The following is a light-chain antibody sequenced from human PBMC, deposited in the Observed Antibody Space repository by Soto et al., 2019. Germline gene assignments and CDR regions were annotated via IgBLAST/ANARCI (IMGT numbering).Light chain of an antibody. CDR1: QSVTIN. CDR3: QQYAKAPLT. V-gene: IGKV3-15*01. J-gene: IGKJ1*01. CDR2: GAS. Sequence: EIVMTQSPATLSVSPGARAPLSCRASQSVTINLAWYQQKPGQAPRLLIYGASTRATGIPARFSGSGSGTEFTLTISSLQSEDFAVYYCQQYAKAPLTFGQGTKVDNK.